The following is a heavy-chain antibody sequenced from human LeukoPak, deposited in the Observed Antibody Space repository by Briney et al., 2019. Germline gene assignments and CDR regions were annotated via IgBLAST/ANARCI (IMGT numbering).Heavy chain of an antibody. CDR3: ARGLFLSGYLDAFDI. J-gene: IGHJ3*02. Sequence: GGSLRLSCAASGFTFSSYGMHWVRQAPGKGLDWVAFIHHDGSNKYYADSVKGRCTISRDNSKNTLYLQMNSLRVEDTAVYYCARGLFLSGYLDAFDIWGQGTVVTVSS. D-gene: IGHD3-22*01. V-gene: IGHV3-30*02. CDR2: IHHDGSNK. CDR1: GFTFSSYG.